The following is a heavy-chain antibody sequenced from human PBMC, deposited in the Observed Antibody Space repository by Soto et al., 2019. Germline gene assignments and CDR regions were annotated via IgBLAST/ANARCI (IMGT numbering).Heavy chain of an antibody. V-gene: IGHV3-53*02. CDR1: GFTVSSNY. D-gene: IGHD6-13*01. Sequence: EVQLVETGGGLIQPGGSLRLSCAASGFTVSSNYMSWVRQAPGKGLEWVSVIYSGGSTYYADSVKGRFTISRDNSKNTLYLQMNSLRAEDTAVYYCARVGDSSSWYFDYWGQGTLVTVSS. CDR3: ARVGDSSSWYFDY. J-gene: IGHJ4*02. CDR2: IYSGGST.